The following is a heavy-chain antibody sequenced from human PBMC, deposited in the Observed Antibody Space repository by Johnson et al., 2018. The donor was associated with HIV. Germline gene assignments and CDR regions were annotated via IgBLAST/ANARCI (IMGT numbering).Heavy chain of an antibody. Sequence: MQLVESGGGVVQPGGSLRLSCAASGFTVSNNYMTWVRQAPEKGLEWVSGINWNGGSTGYADSVKGRFTISRDNAKNSLYLQMNSLRAEDTAVYYCARAVGAGGIGGQGTMVTVSS. J-gene: IGHJ3*02. CDR1: GFTVSNNY. D-gene: IGHD1-26*01. V-gene: IGHV3-20*04. CDR2: INWNGGST. CDR3: ARAVGAGGI.